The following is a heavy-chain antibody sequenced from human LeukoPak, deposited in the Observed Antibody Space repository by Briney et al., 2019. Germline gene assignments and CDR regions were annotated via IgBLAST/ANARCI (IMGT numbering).Heavy chain of an antibody. V-gene: IGHV4-4*07. CDR1: GGSISGYY. Sequence: SETLSLTCIVSGGSISGYYWGWIRQPAGKGLEWIGRIYSSGDTNYNPSLKSRVTMSVDTSKNQFSLNLISVTAADTAVYYCARGPRSSDWYSIDYWGQGTLVSVSS. J-gene: IGHJ4*02. CDR3: ARGPRSSDWYSIDY. D-gene: IGHD6-19*01. CDR2: IYSSGDT.